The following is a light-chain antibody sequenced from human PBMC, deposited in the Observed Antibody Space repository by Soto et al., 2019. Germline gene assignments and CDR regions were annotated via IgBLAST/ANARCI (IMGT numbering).Light chain of an antibody. CDR3: SSYTSSSTVV. V-gene: IGLV2-14*03. J-gene: IGLJ2*01. CDR2: DVS. CDR1: SSDVGGYNY. Sequence: QSVLTQPASVSGSPGQSITISCTGTSSDVGGYNYVSWYQQHPGKAPKVMVYDVSNRPSGVSNRFSGSKSGNTASLTISGLQADDEADYYCSSYTSSSTVVFGGGTKLTVL.